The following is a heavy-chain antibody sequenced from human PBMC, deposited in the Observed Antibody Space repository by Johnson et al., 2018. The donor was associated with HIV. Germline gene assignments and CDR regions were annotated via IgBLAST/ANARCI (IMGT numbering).Heavy chain of an antibody. Sequence: VQLVESGGGLVQPGRSLRLSCAASGFTFDDYAMHWVRQAPGKGLEWVSGISWNGGSTGYADSVKGRFTISRDNAKNSLYLQMNSLRAEDTALYYCARGIMITFGGVIPNDAFDIWGQGTMVTVSS. D-gene: IGHD3-16*02. CDR1: GFTFDDYA. V-gene: IGHV3-9*01. CDR2: ISWNGGST. CDR3: ARGIMITFGGVIPNDAFDI. J-gene: IGHJ3*02.